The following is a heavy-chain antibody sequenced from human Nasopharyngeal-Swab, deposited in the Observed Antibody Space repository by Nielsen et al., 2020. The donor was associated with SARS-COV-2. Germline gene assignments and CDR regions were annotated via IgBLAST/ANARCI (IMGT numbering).Heavy chain of an antibody. CDR2: ISYDGSNK. Sequence: GESLKTSCAASGFTFSSYAMHWVRQAPGKGLEWVAVISYDGSNKYYADSVKGRFTISRDNSKNTLYLQMNSLRAEDTAVYYCARDPRGLWDSYGMDVWGQGTVVTVSS. V-gene: IGHV3-30*04. CDR1: GFTFSSYA. D-gene: IGHD1-26*01. J-gene: IGHJ6*02. CDR3: ARDPRGLWDSYGMDV.